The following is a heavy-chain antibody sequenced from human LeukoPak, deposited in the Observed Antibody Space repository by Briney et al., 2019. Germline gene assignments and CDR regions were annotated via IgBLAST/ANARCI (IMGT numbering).Heavy chain of an antibody. CDR2: ISGDGGIT. D-gene: IGHD3-16*02. J-gene: IGHJ4*02. Sequence: GGSLRLSCAASGFTFSSYGMSWVRQAPGKGLEWVSRISGDGGITYYADSVKGRFTISRDNSKNTLYLQMSSLRAEDTAIYYCAKGWSYRSAVTFDYWGQGTLVTVSS. CDR3: AKGWSYRSAVTFDY. V-gene: IGHV3-23*01. CDR1: GFTFSSYG.